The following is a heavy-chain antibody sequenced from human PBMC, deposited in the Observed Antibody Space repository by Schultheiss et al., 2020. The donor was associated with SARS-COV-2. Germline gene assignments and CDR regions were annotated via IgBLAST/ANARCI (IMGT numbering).Heavy chain of an antibody. D-gene: IGHD4-11*01. CDR1: GGSISSYY. V-gene: IGHV4-4*07. CDR2: INTSGST. CDR3: ARDRYSNWAYYYYMDV. Sequence: SETLSLTCTVSGGSISSYYWSWIRQPAGKGLEWIGRINTSGSTNYNPSLESRVTISVDTSKNQFSLKLSSVTAADTAVYYCARDRYSNWAYYYYMDVWGKGTTVTGSS. J-gene: IGHJ6*03.